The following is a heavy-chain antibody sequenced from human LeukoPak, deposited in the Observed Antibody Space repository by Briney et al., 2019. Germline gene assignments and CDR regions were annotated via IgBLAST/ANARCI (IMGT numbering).Heavy chain of an antibody. J-gene: IGHJ4*02. V-gene: IGHV1-69*05. CDR1: GGIFSSYA. D-gene: IGHD3-22*01. Sequence: SVKVSCKASGGIFSSYAISWVRQAPGQGLEWMGGIIPIFGTANYAQKFQARVTITTDESTSTAYMELSSLRSEDTAVYYCARGPGVPYYDSSGYYFGPLTPFDYWGQGTLVTVSS. CDR3: ARGPGVPYYDSSGYYFGPLTPFDY. CDR2: IIPIFGTA.